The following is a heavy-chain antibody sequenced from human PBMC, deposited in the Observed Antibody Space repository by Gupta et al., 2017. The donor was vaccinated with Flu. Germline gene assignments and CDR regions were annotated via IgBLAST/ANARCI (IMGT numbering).Heavy chain of an antibody. J-gene: IGHJ6*03. D-gene: IGHD3-10*01. CDR1: FTAYY. Sequence: FTAYYMHWVRQAPGQGREWMGRINANSGDPNDAQKIQGRVTLTRDTSISTAYMELRRLISDETAVYFCAKQGDNFYQMDVGGRGTTVTVSS. CDR2: INANSGDP. CDR3: AKQGDNFYQMDV. V-gene: IGHV1-2*02.